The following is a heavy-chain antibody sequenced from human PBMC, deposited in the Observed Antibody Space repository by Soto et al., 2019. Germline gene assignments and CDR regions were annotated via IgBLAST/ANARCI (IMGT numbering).Heavy chain of an antibody. Sequence: SETLSLTCTVSGGSISSGGYYWSWIRQHPGKGLEWIGYIYYTGSPYYSPSLKSRLTISVDTSKNQFALKVSSVTAADTAVYYCARGGGYFSDRFDPWGQGTLVTVSS. CDR3: ARGGGYFSDRFDP. CDR1: GGSISSGGYY. V-gene: IGHV4-31*03. J-gene: IGHJ5*02. CDR2: IYYTGSP. D-gene: IGHD2-15*01.